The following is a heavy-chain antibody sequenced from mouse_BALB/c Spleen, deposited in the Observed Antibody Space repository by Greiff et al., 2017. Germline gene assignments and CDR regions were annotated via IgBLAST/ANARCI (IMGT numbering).Heavy chain of an antibody. CDR3: TRDKGALFYYFDY. V-gene: IGHV5-6-4*01. J-gene: IGHJ2*01. CDR1: GFTFSSYT. CDR2: ISSGGSYT. D-gene: IGHD1-1*02. Sequence: EVKLVESGGGLVKPGGSLKLSCAASGFTFSSYTMSWVRQTPEKRLEWVATISSGGSYTYYPDSVKGRFTISRDNAKNTLYLQMSSLKSEDTAMYYCTRDKGALFYYFDYWGQGTTLTVSS.